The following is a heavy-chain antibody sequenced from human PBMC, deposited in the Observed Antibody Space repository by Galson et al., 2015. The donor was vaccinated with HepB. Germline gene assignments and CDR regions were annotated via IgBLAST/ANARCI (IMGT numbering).Heavy chain of an antibody. Sequence: SLRLSCAGSGFTFSGYDMNWVRQTPSKGLEWVSYISGSGDTMYYADSVKGRFSISRDNAKDSLFVQMNSLRDEDRALYYFARGGRPDLWGQGTLVTVSS. J-gene: IGHJ5*02. CDR1: GFTFSGYD. CDR3: ARGGRPDL. CDR2: ISGSGDTM. V-gene: IGHV3-48*03.